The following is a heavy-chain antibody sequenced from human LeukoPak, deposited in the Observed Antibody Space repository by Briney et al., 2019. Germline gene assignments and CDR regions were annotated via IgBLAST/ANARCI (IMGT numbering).Heavy chain of an antibody. J-gene: IGHJ4*02. V-gene: IGHV4-59*01. CDR2: IYYSGST. CDR3: ARAIAVAGRRRDFDY. CDR1: GGSISSYY. D-gene: IGHD6-19*01. Sequence: PSETLSLTCTVSGGSISSYYWNWIRQPPGKGLEWIGYIYYSGSTNYNPSLKSRVTISVDTSKNQFSLKLSSVTAADTAVYYCARAIAVAGRRRDFDYWGQGTLVTVSS.